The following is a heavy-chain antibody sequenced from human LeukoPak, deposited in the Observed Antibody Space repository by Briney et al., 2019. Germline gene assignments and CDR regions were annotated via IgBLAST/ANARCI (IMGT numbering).Heavy chain of an antibody. J-gene: IGHJ4*02. Sequence: ASVKPSCKASGYTFTTYYMHWVRQAPGQGLEWMGIINPSGGSTSYAQKFQGRVTMTRDTSTSTVYMELSSLRSEDTAVYYCARARYSSGWYVYWGQGTLVTVSS. CDR1: GYTFTTYY. CDR3: ARARYSSGWYVY. D-gene: IGHD6-19*01. V-gene: IGHV1-46*01. CDR2: INPSGGST.